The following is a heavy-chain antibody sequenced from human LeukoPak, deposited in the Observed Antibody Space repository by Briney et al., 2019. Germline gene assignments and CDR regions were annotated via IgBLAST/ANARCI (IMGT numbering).Heavy chain of an antibody. CDR2: IYSGGST. CDR3: ARGGWELPYYFDY. D-gene: IGHD1-26*01. Sequence: PGGSLRLSCAASGFTVSSNYMSWVRQAPGKGLEWVSVIYSGGSTYYADSVKGRFTISRDNSKNTLYLQMNSLRAEDTAVYYCARGGWELPYYFDYWGQGNPVTVSS. V-gene: IGHV3-53*01. CDR1: GFTVSSNY. J-gene: IGHJ4*02.